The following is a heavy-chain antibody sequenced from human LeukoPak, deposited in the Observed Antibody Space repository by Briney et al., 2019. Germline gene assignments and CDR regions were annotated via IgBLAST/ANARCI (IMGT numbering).Heavy chain of an antibody. CDR1: GFTFSSYG. CDR3: ARDSGSGYAKGAFDI. D-gene: IGHD3-22*01. V-gene: IGHV3-30*02. Sequence: GGSLRLSCAASGFTFSSYGMHWVRQAPGKGLEWVAFIRYDGSNKYYADSVKGRFTISRDNSKNTLYLQMNSLRAEDTAVYYCARDSGSGYAKGAFDIWGQGTMVTVSS. J-gene: IGHJ3*02. CDR2: IRYDGSNK.